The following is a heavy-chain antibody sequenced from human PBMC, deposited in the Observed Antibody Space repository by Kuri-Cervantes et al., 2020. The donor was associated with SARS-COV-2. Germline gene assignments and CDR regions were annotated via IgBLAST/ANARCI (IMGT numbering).Heavy chain of an antibody. V-gene: IGHV3-11*04. CDR2: ISSSGSTI. CDR1: GFAFSDYY. Sequence: GGSLRLSCAASGFAFSDYYMSWIRQAPGEGLEWVSYISSSGSTIYYADSVKGRFTISRDNAKNSLYLQMNSLRAEDTAVYYCASRSYYYYYMDVWGKGTTVTVSS. CDR3: ASRSYYYYYMDV. J-gene: IGHJ6*03. D-gene: IGHD3-10*01.